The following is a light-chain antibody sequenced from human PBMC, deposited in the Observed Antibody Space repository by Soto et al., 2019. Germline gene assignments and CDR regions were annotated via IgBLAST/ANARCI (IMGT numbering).Light chain of an antibody. Sequence: DIQMTQSTSSLSASVGDRVTITCRASQSIDKYLHWYQQKPGKAPKLLIYTASSLESGVPSRFSGSGSGTEFTLTISSLQPDDFATYYCQQYNSYLWTFGQGTKVDIK. CDR3: QQYNSYLWT. V-gene: IGKV1-5*01. CDR1: QSIDKY. CDR2: TAS. J-gene: IGKJ1*01.